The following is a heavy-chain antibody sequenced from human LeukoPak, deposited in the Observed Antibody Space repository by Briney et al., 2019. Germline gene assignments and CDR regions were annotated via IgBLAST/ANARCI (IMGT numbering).Heavy chain of an antibody. CDR1: GFTLSDYY. CDR3: ARRRDFIDY. J-gene: IGHJ4*02. V-gene: IGHV3-11*01. CDR2: SSSSGSTI. D-gene: IGHD3/OR15-3a*01. Sequence: GGSLRLSCAASGFTLSDYYMSWIRQAPGKVLEWVSYSSSSGSTIYYADSVKGRFAISRDNAKDSLYLQMNSLRAEDTAVYYCARRRDFIDYWGQGTLVTVSS.